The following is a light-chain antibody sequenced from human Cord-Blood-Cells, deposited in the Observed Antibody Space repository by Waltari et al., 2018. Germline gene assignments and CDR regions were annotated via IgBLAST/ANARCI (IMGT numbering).Light chain of an antibody. V-gene: IGLV1-40*01. CDR3: QSYDSSLSGSVV. J-gene: IGLJ2*01. CDR2: GNS. Sequence: QSVLTQPPSVSGAPGQRVTISCTGSSPNIGAGHDVHWYQQLPGTAPKLLIYGNSNRPSGVPDRFSGSKSGTSASLAITGLQAEDEADYYCQSYDSSLSGSVVFGGGTKLTVL. CDR1: SPNIGAGHD.